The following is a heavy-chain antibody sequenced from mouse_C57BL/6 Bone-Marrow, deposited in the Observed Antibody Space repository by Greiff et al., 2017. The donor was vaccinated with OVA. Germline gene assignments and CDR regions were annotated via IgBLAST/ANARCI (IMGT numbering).Heavy chain of an antibody. Sequence: QVQLQQSGAELARPGASVKLSCKASGYTFTSYGISWVKQRTGQGLEWIGEIYPRSGNTYYNEKFKGKATLTADKSSSTAYMKLRSLTSEDSAVYFCAKLYGRSLDYWGQGTTLTGSS. D-gene: IGHD1-1*01. V-gene: IGHV1-81*01. CDR3: AKLYGRSLDY. CDR1: GYTFTSYG. CDR2: IYPRSGNT. J-gene: IGHJ2*01.